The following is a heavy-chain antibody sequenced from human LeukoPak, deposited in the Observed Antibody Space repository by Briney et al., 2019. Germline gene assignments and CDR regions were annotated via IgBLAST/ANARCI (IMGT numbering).Heavy chain of an antibody. CDR1: GGSISSTSHY. CDR3: ATIVVVVAATPGDYVDV. Sequence: SETLSLTCNVSGGSISSTSHYWGWIRQPPGKGLEWIGSFYYSGNTYYYNPSLKSRVTISVDTSKNQFSLKVNSVTAADTAVYYCATIVVVVAATPGDYVDVWGKGTTVTVSS. V-gene: IGHV4-39*07. J-gene: IGHJ6*03. D-gene: IGHD2-15*01. CDR2: FYYSGNTY.